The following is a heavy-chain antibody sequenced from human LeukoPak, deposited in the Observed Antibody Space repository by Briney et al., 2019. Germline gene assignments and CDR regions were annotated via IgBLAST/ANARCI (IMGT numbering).Heavy chain of an antibody. CDR2: IYSGGAT. Sequence: GGSLRLSCAASGFTVSSNYMSWVRQAPGKGLEWVSLIYSGGATYYADSVKGRFTISRDNSKNTLYLQMDSLRAEDTAVYYCARDSATILGVYDYWGQGTLVTVSS. V-gene: IGHV3-53*01. J-gene: IGHJ4*02. CDR3: ARDSATILGVYDY. CDR1: GFTVSSNY. D-gene: IGHD3-3*01.